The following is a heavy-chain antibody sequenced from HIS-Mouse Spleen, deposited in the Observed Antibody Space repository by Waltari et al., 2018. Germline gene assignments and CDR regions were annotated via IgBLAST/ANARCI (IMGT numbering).Heavy chain of an antibody. CDR1: GYTFTGYY. J-gene: IGHJ6*02. CDR3: AREPLRDGYNSYYYYGMDV. V-gene: IGHV1-2*02. Sequence: QVQLVQSGAEVKKPGASVKVSCKASGYTFTGYYMHWVRQAPGQGLDWMGWINPNSGGTNYAQKFQGRVTMTRDTSISTAYMELSRLRSDDTAVYYCAREPLRDGYNSYYYYGMDVWGQGTTVTVSS. CDR2: INPNSGGT. D-gene: IGHD5-12*01.